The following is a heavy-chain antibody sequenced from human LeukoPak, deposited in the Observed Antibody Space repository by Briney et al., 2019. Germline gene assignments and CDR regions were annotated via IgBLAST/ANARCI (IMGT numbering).Heavy chain of an antibody. Sequence: GASVKVSCKASGHTLTGYYIHWVRQAPGQGLEWMGWIYPNSGGTNYGQKFQARVTMTRDTSTAYIELSSLRSEDTAVYYCASGRIAAAGSRGFKYNWFDPWGQGTLVTVSS. CDR1: GHTLTGYY. V-gene: IGHV1-2*02. D-gene: IGHD6-13*01. J-gene: IGHJ5*02. CDR3: ASGRIAAAGSRGFKYNWFDP. CDR2: IYPNSGGT.